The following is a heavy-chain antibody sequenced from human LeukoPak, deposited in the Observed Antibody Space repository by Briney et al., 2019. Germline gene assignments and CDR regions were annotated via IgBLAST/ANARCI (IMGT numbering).Heavy chain of an antibody. D-gene: IGHD5-18*01. J-gene: IGHJ4*02. CDR2: IYYSGST. Sequence: SETLSLTCTVSGGSISSSSYYWGWIRQPPGKGLEWIGSIYYSGSTYYNPSLKSRVTISVDTSKNQFSLKLSSVTAADTAVYYCARQGGDGYSPDYWGQGTLVTVSS. V-gene: IGHV4-39*07. CDR3: ARQGGDGYSPDY. CDR1: GGSISSSSYY.